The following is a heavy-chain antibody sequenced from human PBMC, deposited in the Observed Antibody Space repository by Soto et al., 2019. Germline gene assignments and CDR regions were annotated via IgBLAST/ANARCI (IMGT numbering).Heavy chain of an antibody. D-gene: IGHD3-9*01. CDR1: GGSISSYY. J-gene: IGHJ6*02. CDR3: ARHTDDILTGNEALDI. Sequence: SETLSLTCTVSGGSISSYYWSWIRQPPGKGLEWIGYIYYSGSTNYNPSLNSRVTILVDTSENQFSLKLTSVTAADTAVYYCARHTDDILTGNEALDIWGQGTTVTVSS. V-gene: IGHV4-59*08. CDR2: IYYSGST.